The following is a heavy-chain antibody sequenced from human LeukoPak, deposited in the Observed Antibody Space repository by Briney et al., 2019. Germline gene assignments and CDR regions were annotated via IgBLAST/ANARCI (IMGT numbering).Heavy chain of an antibody. Sequence: PSETLSLTCTVSGGSISSYYWSWIRQPPGKGLEWIGYIYYSGSTNYNPSLKSRVTISVDTSKNQFSLKLSPVTAADTAVYYCARWSRTMGAFDYWGQGTLVTVSS. CDR3: ARWSRTMGAFDY. V-gene: IGHV4-59*01. CDR1: GGSISSYY. CDR2: IYYSGST. D-gene: IGHD3-10*01. J-gene: IGHJ4*02.